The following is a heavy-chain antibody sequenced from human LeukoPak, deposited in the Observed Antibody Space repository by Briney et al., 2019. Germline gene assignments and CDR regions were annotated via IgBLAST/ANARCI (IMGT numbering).Heavy chain of an antibody. D-gene: IGHD3-3*01. V-gene: IGHV3-9*03. CDR2: ISWNSGNI. CDR3: AKGTYYDFWSGYSFDP. J-gene: IGHJ5*02. Sequence: GRSLRLSCAASGFTFDDYAMHWGRQAPGKGLEWVSGISWNSGNIGYADSVKGRFTISRDNAKKSLYLQMNSLRAEDMALYYCAKGTYYDFWSGYSFDPWGQGTLVTASS. CDR1: GFTFDDYA.